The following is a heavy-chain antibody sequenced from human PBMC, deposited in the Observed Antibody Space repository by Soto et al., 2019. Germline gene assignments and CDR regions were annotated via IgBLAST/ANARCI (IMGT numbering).Heavy chain of an antibody. CDR2: IIPIFGTA. CDR1: GGTFSSYA. D-gene: IGHD3-3*01. J-gene: IGHJ6*02. Sequence: QVQLVQSGAEVKKPGSSVKVSCKASGGTFSSYAISWVRQAPGQGLEWMGGIIPIFGTANYAQKFQGRVTITADESTSTAYMELSSLRSEDTAVYYCAREGYDFWSGLFYYYYGMDVWGQGTTVTVSS. CDR3: AREGYDFWSGLFYYYYGMDV. V-gene: IGHV1-69*01.